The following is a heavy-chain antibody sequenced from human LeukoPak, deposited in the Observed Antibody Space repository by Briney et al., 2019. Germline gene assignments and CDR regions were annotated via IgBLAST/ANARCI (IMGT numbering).Heavy chain of an antibody. CDR2: IYSGGST. D-gene: IGHD2-15*01. J-gene: IGHJ4*02. V-gene: IGHV3-53*01. CDR3: ARGGVRLVGLDYFDY. CDR1: WLPLSCHL. Sequence: GGSLRHCCGASWLPLSCHLVRWVRQAPGKGLERVSVIYSGGSTYYADSVKGRFTLSRDNPKNTLYLQMNSLRAEDTAVYYCARGGVRLVGLDYFDYWGQGTLVTVSS.